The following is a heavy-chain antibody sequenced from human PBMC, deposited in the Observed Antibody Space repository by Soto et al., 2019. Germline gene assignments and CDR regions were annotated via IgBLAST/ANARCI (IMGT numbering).Heavy chain of an antibody. J-gene: IGHJ6*02. CDR2: INSDGSHT. CDR1: GLSFNIYW. CDR3: AGGMAGLDV. V-gene: IGHV3-74*01. Sequence: EVQLVESGGGLVQPGGSLRLSCAASGLSFNIYWMHWVRQVPGKGLVWLARINSDGSHTIYVDSVKGRFTISRDNAKNTGFRQMGSLRDEDTGVYYCAGGMAGLDVWGQGTTVTVSS.